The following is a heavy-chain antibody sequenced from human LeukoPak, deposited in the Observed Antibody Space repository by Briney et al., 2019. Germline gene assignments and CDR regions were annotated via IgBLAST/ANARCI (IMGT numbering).Heavy chain of an antibody. V-gene: IGHV3-23*01. CDR2: ISGSGGST. CDR3: AKGVPCSTSGPEGNWLDP. CDR1: GFTFSSYA. D-gene: IGHD2-2*01. Sequence: PGGSLRLSCAASGFTFSSYAMSWVRQAPGKGLEWVSAISGSGGSTYYADSVKGRFTISRDNSKNTLYLQMNSLRAEDTGVYYCAKGVPCSTSGPEGNWLDPWGQGTLVTVSS. J-gene: IGHJ5*02.